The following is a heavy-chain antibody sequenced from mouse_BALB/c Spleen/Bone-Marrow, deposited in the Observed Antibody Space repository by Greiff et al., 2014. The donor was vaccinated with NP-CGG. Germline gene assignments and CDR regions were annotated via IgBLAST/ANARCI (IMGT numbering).Heavy chain of an antibody. J-gene: IGHJ4*01. V-gene: IGHV7-3*02. CDR3: ARDDYYAMDY. CDR2: IRNKANGYTT. Sequence: VQRVESGGGLVQPGGSLRLSCATSGFTFTDYYMSWVRQPPGKALEWLGFIRNKANGYTTEYSASVKGRFTISRDNSQSILYLQMNTLRAEDSATYYCARDDYYAMDYWGQGTSVTVSS. CDR1: GFTFTDYY.